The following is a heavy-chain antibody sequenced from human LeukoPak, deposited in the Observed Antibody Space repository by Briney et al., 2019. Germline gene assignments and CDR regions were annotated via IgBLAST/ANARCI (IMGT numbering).Heavy chain of an antibody. J-gene: IGHJ4*02. V-gene: IGHV3-30*02. Sequence: AGGSLRLSCAASGFTFSSYGMHWVRQAPGKGLEWVAFIRYDGSNKYYADSVKGRFTISRDNSKNTLYLQMNSLRAEDTAVYYCARGWDTYYYGSGSYPIPGYWGQGTLVTVSS. CDR1: GFTFSSYG. D-gene: IGHD3-10*01. CDR2: IRYDGSNK. CDR3: ARGWDTYYYGSGSYPIPGY.